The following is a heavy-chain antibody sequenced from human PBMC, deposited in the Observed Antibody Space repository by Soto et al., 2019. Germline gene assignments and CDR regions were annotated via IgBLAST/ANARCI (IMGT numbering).Heavy chain of an antibody. J-gene: IGHJ4*02. CDR2: IYYSGST. CDR1: GGSIISYY. CDR3: VRSRYSSGWWTPPFDY. D-gene: IGHD6-13*01. V-gene: IGHV4-59*01. Sequence: PSETLSLTCAVSGGSIISYYWSWIRQPPGKGLEWIGYIYYSGSTNYNPSLKSRVTISVDTSKNQFSLKLTSVTAADTAVYYCVRSRYSSGWWTPPFDYWGQGTLVTVSS.